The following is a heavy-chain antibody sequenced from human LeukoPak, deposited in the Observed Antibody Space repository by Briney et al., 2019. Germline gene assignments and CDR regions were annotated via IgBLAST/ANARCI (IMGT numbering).Heavy chain of an antibody. CDR1: GFTFSSYS. CDR2: ISSSSSYI. CDR3: ARGNYDSSGYPY. D-gene: IGHD3-22*01. V-gene: IGHV3-21*01. J-gene: IGHJ4*02. Sequence: PGRSLRLSCAASGFTFSSYSMNWVRQAPGKGLEWVSSISSSSSYIYYADSVKGRFTISRDNAKNSLYLQMNSLRAEDTAVYYCARGNYDSSGYPYWGQGTLVTVSS.